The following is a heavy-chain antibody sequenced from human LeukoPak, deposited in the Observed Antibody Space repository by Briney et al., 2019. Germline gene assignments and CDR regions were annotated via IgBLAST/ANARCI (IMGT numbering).Heavy chain of an antibody. CDR2: INHSGST. Sequence: SETLSLTCAVYGGSFSGCYWSWIRQPPGKGLEWIGEINHSGSTNYNPSLKSRVTISVGTSKNRFSLKLSSVTAADTAVYYCAIHIVVVPAAKKKNWFDPWGQGTLVTVSS. V-gene: IGHV4-34*01. CDR3: AIHIVVVPAAKKKNWFDP. J-gene: IGHJ5*02. D-gene: IGHD2-2*01. CDR1: GGSFSGCY.